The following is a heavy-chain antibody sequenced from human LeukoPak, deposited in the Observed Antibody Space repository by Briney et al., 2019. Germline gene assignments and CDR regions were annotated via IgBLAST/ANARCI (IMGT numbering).Heavy chain of an antibody. CDR2: IIPIFGTA. Sequence: SVKVSCKASGGTFSSYAISWVRQAPGQGLEWMGGIIPIFGTANYAQKFQGRVTITADKSTSTAYMELSSLRSEDTAVYYCARVSSVAGIAFDIWGQGTMVTVSS. J-gene: IGHJ3*02. CDR1: GGTFSSYA. D-gene: IGHD6-19*01. CDR3: ARVSSVAGIAFDI. V-gene: IGHV1-69*06.